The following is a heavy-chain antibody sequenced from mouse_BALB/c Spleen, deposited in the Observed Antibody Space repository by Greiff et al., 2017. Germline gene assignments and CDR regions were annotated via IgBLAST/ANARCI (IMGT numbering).Heavy chain of an antibody. CDR1: GFTFSNYW. D-gene: IGHD2-4*01. CDR2: IRLKSNNYAT. J-gene: IGHJ3*01. V-gene: IGHV6-6*02. Sequence: EVKVVESGGGLVQPGGSMKLSCVASGFTFSNYWMNWVRQSPEKGLEWVAEIRLKSNNYATHYAESVKGRFTISRDDSKSSVYLQMNNLRAEDTGIYYCTRKHYDYDVGFAYWGQGTLVTVSA. CDR3: TRKHYDYDVGFAY.